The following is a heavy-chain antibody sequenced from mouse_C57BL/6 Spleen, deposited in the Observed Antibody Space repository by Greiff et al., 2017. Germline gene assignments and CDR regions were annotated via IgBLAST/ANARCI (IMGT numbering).Heavy chain of an antibody. CDR1: GYTFTSYW. CDR2: IHPNSGST. V-gene: IGHV1-64*01. D-gene: IGHD2-4*01. J-gene: IGHJ2*01. CDR3: AKRAIYYDYDVGFDY. Sequence: QVQLQQSGAELVKPGASVKLSCKASGYTFTSYWMHWVKQRPGQGLEWIGMIHPNSGSTNYNEKFKSKATLTVDKSSSTAYMQLSSLTSEDSAVYYCAKRAIYYDYDVGFDYWGQGTTLTVSS.